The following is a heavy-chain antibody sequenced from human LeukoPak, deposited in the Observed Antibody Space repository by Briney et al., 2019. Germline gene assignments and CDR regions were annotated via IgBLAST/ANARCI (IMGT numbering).Heavy chain of an antibody. CDR3: ARRLGGSGSYYLYYYYYYMDV. V-gene: IGHV3-7*01. CDR1: GFTFSSYW. CDR2: IKEDGSEK. Sequence: GGSLRLSCAASGFTFSSYWMSWVGQAPGKGLEWVANIKEDGSEKDYVDSVKGRFTISRDNAKNSLYLQMNSLRAEDTAVYYCARRLGGSGSYYLYYYYYYMDVWGKGTTVTVSS. D-gene: IGHD3-10*01. J-gene: IGHJ6*03.